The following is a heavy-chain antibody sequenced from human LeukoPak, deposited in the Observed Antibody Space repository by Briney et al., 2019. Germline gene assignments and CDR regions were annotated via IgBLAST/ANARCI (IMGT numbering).Heavy chain of an antibody. Sequence: GGSLRLSCAASGFTFSSYAMSWVRQAPGKELEWVSAISGSGGSTYYADSVKGRFTISRDNSKNTLYLQMNSLRAGDTALYYCARGGYSSSSLFDYWGQGTLVTVSS. CDR1: GFTFSSYA. CDR3: ARGGYSSSSLFDY. D-gene: IGHD6-6*01. J-gene: IGHJ4*02. CDR2: ISGSGGST. V-gene: IGHV3-23*01.